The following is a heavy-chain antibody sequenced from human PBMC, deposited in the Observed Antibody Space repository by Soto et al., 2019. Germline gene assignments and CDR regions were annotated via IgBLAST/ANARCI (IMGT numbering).Heavy chain of an antibody. D-gene: IGHD2-2*01. Sequence: ASVKVSCKASGYTFTGYYMHWVRQAPGQGLEWMGWINPNSGGTNYAQKFQGRVTMTRDTSISTAYMELSRLRSDDTAVYYCARDLVEYCSSTSCYNWFDPWGQGTQVTVSS. CDR2: INPNSGGT. CDR3: ARDLVEYCSSTSCYNWFDP. J-gene: IGHJ5*02. V-gene: IGHV1-2*02. CDR1: GYTFTGYY.